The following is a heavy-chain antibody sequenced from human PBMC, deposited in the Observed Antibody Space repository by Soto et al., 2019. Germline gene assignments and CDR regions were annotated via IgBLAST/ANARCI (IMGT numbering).Heavy chain of an antibody. CDR2: ISSSKTT. D-gene: IGHD5-18*01. Sequence: EVQMVESGGGLVQPGESLSLSCTASGITFSSYSMNWVRQAPGKGLEWLSYISSSKTTYADSVKGRFTISRDNAKNSVYLQMNSLRDEDTAVYYCVGDQDGHTPMGHGNYWGRGTRVTVSS. J-gene: IGHJ4*02. CDR1: GITFSSYS. CDR3: VGDQDGHTPMGHGNY. V-gene: IGHV3-48*02.